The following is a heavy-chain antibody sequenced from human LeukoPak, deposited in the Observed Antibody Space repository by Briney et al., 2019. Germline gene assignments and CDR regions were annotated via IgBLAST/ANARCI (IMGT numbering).Heavy chain of an antibody. D-gene: IGHD2-15*01. CDR1: GGSISSSTYY. CDR3: ARAQGWNNWFDP. J-gene: IGHJ5*02. CDR2: MYYSGST. V-gene: IGHV4-39*01. Sequence: KSSETLSLTCFVSGGSISSSTYYWGWIRQPPGKGLEWIGSMYYSGSTYYNPSLKSRVTISVDTSKNQFSLKLSSVTAADTAVYYCARAQGWNNWFDPWGQGTLVTVSS.